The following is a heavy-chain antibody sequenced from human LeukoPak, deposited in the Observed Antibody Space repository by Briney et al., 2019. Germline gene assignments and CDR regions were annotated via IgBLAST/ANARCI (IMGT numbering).Heavy chain of an antibody. V-gene: IGHV3-30-3*02. CDR2: ISYDGSNK. J-gene: IGHJ4*02. D-gene: IGHD6-13*01. Sequence: GGSLRLSCAASGFTFSSYAMHWVRQAPGKGLEWVAVISYDGSNKYYADSVKGRFTISRDNSKNTLYLQMNSLRAEDTAVYYCAKPVAYSSSWYDVFFGYWGQGTLVTVSS. CDR3: AKPVAYSSSWYDVFFGY. CDR1: GFTFSSYA.